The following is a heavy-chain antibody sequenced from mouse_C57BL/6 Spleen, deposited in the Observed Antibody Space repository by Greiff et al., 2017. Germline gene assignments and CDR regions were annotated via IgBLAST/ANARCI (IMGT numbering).Heavy chain of an antibody. CDR3: ARNYDGYSVDYFDY. D-gene: IGHD2-3*01. Sequence: EVKLQESGGDLVKPGGFLKLSCAASGFTFSSYGMSWVRQTPDKRLEWVATISSGGSYTYYPDSVKGRFTISRDNAKNTLYLQMSSLKSEDTAMYYCARNYDGYSVDYFDYWGQGTTLTVSS. J-gene: IGHJ2*01. CDR1: GFTFSSYG. V-gene: IGHV5-6*01. CDR2: ISSGGSYT.